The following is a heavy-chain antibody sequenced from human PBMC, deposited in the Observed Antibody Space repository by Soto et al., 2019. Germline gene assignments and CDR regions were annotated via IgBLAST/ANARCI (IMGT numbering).Heavy chain of an antibody. CDR3: ARLWFGEFPHSIYGMDV. CDR2: IYYSGST. V-gene: IGHV4-39*01. Sequence: SETLSLTCTVSGGSISSSSYYWGWIRQPPGKGLEWIGRIYYSGSTYYNPSLKSRVTISVDTSKNQFSLKLSSVTAADTAVYFCARLWFGEFPHSIYGMDVWGQGTTVTVSS. J-gene: IGHJ6*02. CDR1: GGSISSSSYY. D-gene: IGHD3-10*01.